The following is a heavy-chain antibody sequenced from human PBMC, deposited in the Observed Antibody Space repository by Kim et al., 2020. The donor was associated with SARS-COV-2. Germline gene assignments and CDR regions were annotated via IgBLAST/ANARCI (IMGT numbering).Heavy chain of an antibody. Sequence: LEGRVTITADESTSTAYMELSRLRSEDTAVYYCAREGRGTMIVGGYGMDVWGQGTTVTVSS. CDR3: AREGRGTMIVGGYGMDV. D-gene: IGHD3-22*01. J-gene: IGHJ6*02. V-gene: IGHV1-69*01.